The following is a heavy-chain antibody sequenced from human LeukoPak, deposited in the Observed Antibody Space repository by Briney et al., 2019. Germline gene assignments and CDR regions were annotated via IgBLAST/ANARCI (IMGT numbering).Heavy chain of an antibody. CDR1: GGSFSGYY. Sequence: SETLSLTCAVYGGSFSGYYWSWIRQPPGKGLEWIGEINHSGSTNYNPSLKSRVTISVDTSKNQFSLKLSSVTAADTAVYYCARGRSYDFWSGYYTRTFDYWGQGTLVTVSS. D-gene: IGHD3-3*01. CDR2: INHSGST. J-gene: IGHJ4*02. CDR3: ARGRSYDFWSGYYTRTFDY. V-gene: IGHV4-34*01.